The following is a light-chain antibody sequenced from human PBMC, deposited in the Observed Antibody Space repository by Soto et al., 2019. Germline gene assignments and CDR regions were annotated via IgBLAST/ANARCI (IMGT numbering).Light chain of an antibody. J-gene: IGKJ2*01. CDR3: QQYGASPYT. CDR2: GAS. CDR1: QSVSSNY. V-gene: IGKV3-20*01. Sequence: EIVLTQSPGTLSLSPGERATLSCGASQSVSSNYLAWYQQKPGQTPRLLIYGASSRVTGIPDRFTGSGSGPDFTRTISRLEPEDFAVYYCQQYGASPYTFGQGNKVEIK.